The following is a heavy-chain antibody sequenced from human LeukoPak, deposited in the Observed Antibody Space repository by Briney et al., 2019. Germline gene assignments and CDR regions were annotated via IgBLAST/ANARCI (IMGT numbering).Heavy chain of an antibody. J-gene: IGHJ4*02. CDR3: AKGKAYYYDSSGHRYFDY. CDR2: INHSGST. V-gene: IGHV4-34*01. CDR1: GGSFSDYY. Sequence: SETLSLTCAVYGGSFSDYYWSWIRQPPGKGLEWIGEINHSGSTNYNPSLKSRVTISVDTSKNHFSLKLTSMTAADTAVYYCAKGKAYYYDSSGHRYFDYWGQGTLVTVSS. D-gene: IGHD3-22*01.